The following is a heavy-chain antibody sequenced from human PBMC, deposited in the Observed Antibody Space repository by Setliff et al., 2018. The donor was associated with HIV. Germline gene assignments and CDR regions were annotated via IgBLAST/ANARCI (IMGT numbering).Heavy chain of an antibody. CDR1: GGSISSTNYF. V-gene: IGHV4-39*01. D-gene: IGHD3-16*01. J-gene: IGHJ4*02. CDR3: VNPSGAMGDFDS. CDR2: IDYNGST. Sequence: SETLSLTCTVSGGSISSTNYFWGWIRQPPGQGLEWIGTIDYNGSTYYNPSLKSRVTISIDTSKIQFSLQLTSVTAADTAVYYCVNPSGAMGDFDSWGQGTLVTVSS.